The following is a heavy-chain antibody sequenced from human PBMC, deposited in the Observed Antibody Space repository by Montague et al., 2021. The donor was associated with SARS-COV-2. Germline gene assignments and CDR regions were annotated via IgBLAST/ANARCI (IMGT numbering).Heavy chain of an antibody. CDR3: ASIPAVGHYYYGMDV. D-gene: IGHD6-25*01. V-gene: IGHV4-34*01. CDR1: GGSFSDYN. Sequence: SETLSLTCAVFGGSFSDYNWNWIRQTPGKGLEWIGEINHSGDTDYHPSLKSRVTISVDSSKNQFSLKLTSVTAADTAVYYCASIPAVGHYYYGMDVWGQGTTVTVSS. J-gene: IGHJ6*02. CDR2: INHSGDT.